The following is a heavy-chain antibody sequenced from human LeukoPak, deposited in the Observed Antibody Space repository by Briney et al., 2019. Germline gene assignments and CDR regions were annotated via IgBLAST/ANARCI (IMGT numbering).Heavy chain of an antibody. CDR1: GFSFSNYW. CDR3: AMIEQVVSNVEGGY. V-gene: IGHV3-7*01. Sequence: GGSLRLSCAASGFSFSNYWMSWVRQAPGKGLEWVANIKQDGSTKGYVDSVKGRFTISRDNAKNSLYLQMNSLRADDTAVYFCAMIEQVVSNVEGGYWGQGTLVTVSS. J-gene: IGHJ4*02. D-gene: IGHD6-6*01. CDR2: IKQDGSTK.